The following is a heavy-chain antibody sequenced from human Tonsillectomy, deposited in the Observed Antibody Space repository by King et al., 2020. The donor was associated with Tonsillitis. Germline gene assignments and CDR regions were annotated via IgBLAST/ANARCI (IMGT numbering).Heavy chain of an antibody. CDR3: AKDYDSGSYFRAYPNYFDY. J-gene: IGHJ4*02. CDR2: ISVIGGNT. CDR1: VFTFTSYA. D-gene: IGHD3-10*01. Sequence: VQLVESGGGLVQPGGSLRLSCAASVFTFTSYAMSWVRQAPGKGLEWVSGISVIGGNTFYADSVKGRFTISRDNSKNTVYLQMNSLRAEDTAVYYCAKDYDSGSYFRAYPNYFDYWGQGTLVTVSS. V-gene: IGHV3-23*04.